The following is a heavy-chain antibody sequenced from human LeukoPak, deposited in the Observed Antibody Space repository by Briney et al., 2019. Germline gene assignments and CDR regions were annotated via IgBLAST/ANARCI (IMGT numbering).Heavy chain of an antibody. CDR1: GYTFTGYY. CDR3: ARDVLMYYDFWSGYWDV. D-gene: IGHD3-3*01. CDR2: INPNSGGT. V-gene: IGHV1-2*02. J-gene: IGHJ4*02. Sequence: ASVKVSCKASGYTFTGYYMHWVRQAPGQGLEWMGWINPNSGGTNYAQKFQGRVTMTRDTSISTAYMELSRLRSDDTAVYYCARDVLMYYDFWSGYWDVWGQGTLVTVSS.